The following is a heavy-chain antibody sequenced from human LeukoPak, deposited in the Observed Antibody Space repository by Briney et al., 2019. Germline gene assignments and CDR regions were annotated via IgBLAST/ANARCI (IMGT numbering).Heavy chain of an antibody. CDR3: ARPPSITNPYFGMDV. J-gene: IGHJ6*02. Sequence: GGSLRLSCAASGFTFSSYRMNWVRQAPGKGLEWVSYITSSGGAVYYADSVKGRFTISRDNAKSSLYLQMNSLRAEDTAVYYCARPPSITNPYFGMDVWGQGTTVTVSS. CDR2: ITSSGGAV. D-gene: IGHD3-3*01. CDR1: GFTFSSYR. V-gene: IGHV3-48*03.